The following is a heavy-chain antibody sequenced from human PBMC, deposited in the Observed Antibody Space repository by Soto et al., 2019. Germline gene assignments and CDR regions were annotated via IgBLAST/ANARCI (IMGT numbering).Heavy chain of an antibody. V-gene: IGHV3-21*01. J-gene: IGHJ4*02. CDR1: GFTFSSYT. CDR3: ARGVVVVLTATSNFDY. Sequence: EVQLVESGGGLVKPGGSLRLSCAASGFTFSSYTMKWVRQAPGKGLEWVASISSSYYIKYADSVKGRCTISRDNAKNSLYLQMNSLRAEDTAVYYCARGVVVVLTATSNFDYWGQGTLVTVSS. CDR2: ISSSYYI. D-gene: IGHD2-21*02.